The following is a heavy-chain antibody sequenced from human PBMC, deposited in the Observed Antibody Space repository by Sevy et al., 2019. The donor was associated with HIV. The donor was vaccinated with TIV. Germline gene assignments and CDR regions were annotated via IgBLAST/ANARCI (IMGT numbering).Heavy chain of an antibody. V-gene: IGHV3-72*01. J-gene: IGHJ4*02. CDR2: TRNKADSYTT. CDR3: ATHAGIAAAGRVFDY. D-gene: IGHD6-13*01. Sequence: GGSLRLSCAASGFTFSDHYMEWVRQAPGKGLEWVGRTRNKADSYTTEYAASVKGRFTIARDDTKNSLDLQMNSLKTEETAVYDCATHAGIAAAGRVFDYWGQGTLVTVSS. CDR1: GFTFSDHY.